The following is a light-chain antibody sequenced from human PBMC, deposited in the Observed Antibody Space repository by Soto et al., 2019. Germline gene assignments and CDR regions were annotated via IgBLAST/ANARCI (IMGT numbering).Light chain of an antibody. V-gene: IGLV2-8*01. Sequence: QSALTQPASASGSPGQSVTISCTGTSSDVGGYNFVSWYQQHPGKAPKLMIYEVSERPSGVPHRFSGSKSGNTASLTISGLQAEDEADYYCSSYAGSNTEVFGTGTKVTVL. CDR2: EVS. J-gene: IGLJ1*01. CDR1: SSDVGGYNF. CDR3: SSYAGSNTEV.